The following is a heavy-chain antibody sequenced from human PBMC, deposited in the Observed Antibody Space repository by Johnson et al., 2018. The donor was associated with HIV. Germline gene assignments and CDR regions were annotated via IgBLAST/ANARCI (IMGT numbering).Heavy chain of an antibody. CDR2: ISYDGSNK. J-gene: IGHJ3*02. V-gene: IGHV3-30*18. Sequence: QVQLVESGGGVVQPGRSPRLSCAASGFTFSRYGIHWVRRAPGKGLEWVAVISYDGSNKKYADSVKGRFTISRDNSKNTLYLQMNSLRAEDTAVYYCAKGRDSSGFGAFDIWGQGTMVTVSS. D-gene: IGHD3-22*01. CDR3: AKGRDSSGFGAFDI. CDR1: GFTFSRYG.